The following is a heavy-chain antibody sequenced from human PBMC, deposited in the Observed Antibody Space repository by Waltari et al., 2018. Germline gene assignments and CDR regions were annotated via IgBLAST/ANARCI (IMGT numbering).Heavy chain of an antibody. CDR3: ATGMAAGFYYYYGMDV. D-gene: IGHD6-13*01. Sequence: QVQLVQSGAGVKKPGASVKVSCKVSGYTITELSMHWVRQAPGKGLEWMGGFDPEDGETIYAQKFQGRVTMTEDTSTDTAYMELSSLRSEDTAVYYCATGMAAGFYYYYGMDVWGQGTTVTVSS. CDR1: GYTITELS. V-gene: IGHV1-24*01. CDR2: FDPEDGET. J-gene: IGHJ6*02.